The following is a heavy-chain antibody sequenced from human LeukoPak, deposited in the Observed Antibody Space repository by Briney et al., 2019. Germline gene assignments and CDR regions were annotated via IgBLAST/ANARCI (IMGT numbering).Heavy chain of an antibody. CDR1: GYTFTGYY. CDR2: INPNSGGT. J-gene: IGHJ5*02. D-gene: IGHD6-13*01. Sequence: ASVKVSCKASGYTFTGYYMHWVRQAPGQGLEWMGWINPNSGGTNYAQKFQGRVTMTRDTSISTAYMELSRLRSDDTAVYYCARASSIAAAGPGGWFDPWGQGTLVTVSS. CDR3: ARASSIAAAGPGGWFDP. V-gene: IGHV1-2*02.